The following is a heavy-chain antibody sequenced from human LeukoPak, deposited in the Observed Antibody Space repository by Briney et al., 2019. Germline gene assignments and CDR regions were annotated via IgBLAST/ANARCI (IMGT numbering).Heavy chain of an antibody. V-gene: IGHV1-8*01. CDR1: GDIFTTYD. CDR2: MNPKSGDR. J-gene: IGHJ6*02. Sequence: ASVTVSCKASGDIFTTYDVHWVRQARGQGLEWMGWMNPKSGDRGYAQKFQDRVAMTMNNSIRTAYMELRGLQPEDTAVYYCASGWYYHYFGTDVWGQGTTVIVSS. CDR3: ASGWYYHYFGTDV. D-gene: IGHD2-15*01.